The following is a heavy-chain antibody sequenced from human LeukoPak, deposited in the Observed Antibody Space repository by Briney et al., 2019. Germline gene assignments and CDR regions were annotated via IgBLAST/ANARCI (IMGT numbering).Heavy chain of an antibody. V-gene: IGHV4-39*01. D-gene: IGHD3-3*01. Sequence: SETLSRTCTVSGGSISSSSYYWGWIRQPPGKGLESIGSIYYSGSTYYNPSLKSRVTISVDTSKNQFSLKLSSVTAADTAVYYCARHFRTLWSGYRWDWFDPWGQGTLFTVSS. CDR3: ARHFRTLWSGYRWDWFDP. CDR2: IYYSGST. J-gene: IGHJ5*02. CDR1: GGSISSSSYY.